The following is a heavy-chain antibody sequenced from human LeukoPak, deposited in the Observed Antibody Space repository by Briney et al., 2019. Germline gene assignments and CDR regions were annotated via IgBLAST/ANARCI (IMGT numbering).Heavy chain of an antibody. J-gene: IGHJ4*02. D-gene: IGHD6-13*01. CDR3: ARSFSSSWQYFDY. CDR2: IYYSGST. CDR1: GGSINSYY. Sequence: SETLSLTCTVSGGSINSYYWSWIRQPPGKGLEWIGYIYYSGSTNYNPSLKSRVTISVDTSKNQFSLKLSSVTAADTAVYFCARSFSSSWQYFDYWGQGTLVTVSS. V-gene: IGHV4-59*01.